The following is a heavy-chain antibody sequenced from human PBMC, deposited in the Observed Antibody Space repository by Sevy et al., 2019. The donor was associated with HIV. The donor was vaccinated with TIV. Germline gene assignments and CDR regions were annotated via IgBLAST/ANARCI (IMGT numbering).Heavy chain of an antibody. CDR1: GGSISSYY. D-gene: IGHD4-4*01. Sequence: SETLSLTCTVSGGSISSYYWSWIRQPPGKGLEWIGYIYYSGSTNYNPSLKSRVTISVETSKNQFSLKLSSVTAADTAVYYCARDRGGSKSTPHYYYYYGMDVWGQGTTVTVSS. CDR3: ARDRGGSKSTPHYYYYYGMDV. J-gene: IGHJ6*02. V-gene: IGHV4-59*01. CDR2: IYYSGST.